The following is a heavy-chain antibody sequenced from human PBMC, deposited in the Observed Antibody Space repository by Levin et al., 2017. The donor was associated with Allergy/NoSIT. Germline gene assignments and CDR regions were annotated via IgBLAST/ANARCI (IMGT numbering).Heavy chain of an antibody. CDR1: GFTFSNYA. J-gene: IGHJ4*02. V-gene: IGHV3-23*01. CDR3: AKDNRIWDTTMSYDY. D-gene: IGHD5-18*01. Sequence: GESLKISCAASGFTFSNYAMTWVRQAPGKGLEWVSAISGTGGSTYYADSVKGRFTISRDNSKDTVYLQMNSLRVEDTAVYYCAKDNRIWDTTMSYDYWGQGTLVTVSS. CDR2: ISGTGGST.